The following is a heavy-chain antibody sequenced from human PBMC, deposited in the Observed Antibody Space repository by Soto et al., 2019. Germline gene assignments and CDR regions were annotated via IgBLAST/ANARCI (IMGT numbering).Heavy chain of an antibody. J-gene: IGHJ2*01. Sequence: QVPLVESGGAVAQPGRSLRPSLAASAFTFSNSGMHWVRQAPGKGLEWVALIWHDGSKKYYADSVKGRFTISRDSTKNTLYLQMDSLRAEDTAVYYCARDERSWYFDLWGRGTLVTVSS. CDR3: ARDERSWYFDL. D-gene: IGHD1-1*01. CDR1: AFTFSNSG. CDR2: IWHDGSKK. V-gene: IGHV3-33*01.